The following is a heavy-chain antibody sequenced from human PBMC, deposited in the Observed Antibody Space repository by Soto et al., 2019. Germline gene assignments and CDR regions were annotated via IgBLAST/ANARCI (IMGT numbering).Heavy chain of an antibody. J-gene: IGHJ4*02. V-gene: IGHV3-23*01. Sequence: GGSLRLSCAASGFTFSSYAMSWVHQAPGKGLEWVSAISGSGGSTYYTDSVKGWFTVSRDNSKNTLYLQMNNLRAEDTAVYYCGKAQYDYDSSGPFDYWGQGTLVTVSS. D-gene: IGHD3-22*01. CDR2: ISGSGGST. CDR3: GKAQYDYDSSGPFDY. CDR1: GFTFSSYA.